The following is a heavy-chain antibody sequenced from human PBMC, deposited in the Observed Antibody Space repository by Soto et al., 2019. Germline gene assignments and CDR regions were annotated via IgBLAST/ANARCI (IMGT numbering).Heavy chain of an antibody. D-gene: IGHD5-18*01. V-gene: IGHV3-48*01. CDR3: AKGQDTLAL. CDR1: GFTFSSYS. CDR2: ITSSSGTI. J-gene: IGHJ6*02. Sequence: GGSLRLSCAASGFTFSSYSMNWVHQAPGKGLEWVSHITSSSGTIYYADSVKGRFTISRDNAKNSLYLQMNSLRAEDTAVYYCAKGQDTLALWGQGTTVTVSS.